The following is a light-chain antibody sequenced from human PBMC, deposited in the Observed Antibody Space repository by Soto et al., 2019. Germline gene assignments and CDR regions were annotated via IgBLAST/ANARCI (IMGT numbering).Light chain of an antibody. J-gene: IGKJ4*01. CDR3: QQRSNWPT. Sequence: EIVLTHSPATLSKKTGERATLSCRASQSVSSYLAWYQQKPGQAPRLLIYDASNRATGIPARFSGSGSGTDFTLTISSLEPEDFAVYYCQQRSNWPTFGGGTKVDIK. V-gene: IGKV3-11*01. CDR1: QSVSSY. CDR2: DAS.